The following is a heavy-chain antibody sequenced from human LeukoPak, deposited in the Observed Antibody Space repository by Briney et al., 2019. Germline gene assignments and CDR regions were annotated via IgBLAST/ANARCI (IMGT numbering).Heavy chain of an antibody. D-gene: IGHD3-22*01. V-gene: IGHV3-64*04. CDR3: ARESYYDSSGYYSSLGY. J-gene: IGHJ4*02. CDR2: ISSNGGST. CDR1: GFTFSTYT. Sequence: LSXXASGFTFSTYTMHWVRQAPGKGLEYVSTISSNGGSTYYADSVKGRFTISRDNAKNSLYLQMNSLRAEDTAVYYCARESYYDSSGYYSSLGYWGQGTLVTVSS.